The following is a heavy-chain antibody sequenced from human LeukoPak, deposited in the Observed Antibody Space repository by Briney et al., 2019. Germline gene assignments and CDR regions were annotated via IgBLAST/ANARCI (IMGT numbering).Heavy chain of an antibody. Sequence: ASVKVSCMASGYTFTSYDINWVRQATGQGLEGMGWMNPNSGNTGYAQKFQGRVTMTRNTSISTAYMELSSLRSEDTAVYYCARGPYYYDSSGYHAIDYWGQGTLVTVSS. CDR1: GYTFTSYD. CDR2: MNPNSGNT. J-gene: IGHJ4*02. D-gene: IGHD3-22*01. V-gene: IGHV1-8*01. CDR3: ARGPYYYDSSGYHAIDY.